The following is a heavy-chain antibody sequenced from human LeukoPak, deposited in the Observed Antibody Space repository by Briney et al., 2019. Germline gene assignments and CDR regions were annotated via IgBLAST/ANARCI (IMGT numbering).Heavy chain of an antibody. Sequence: GGSLRLSCADSEFTFSTYWMSWVRQAPGKGLEWVASIKQDGSERYYVDSVKGRFTISRDNAKNSLYLQVNSLRAEDTAVYYCAWIGRGTMVRGVIMAMDVWGKGTTVTISS. CDR3: AWIGRGTMVRGVIMAMDV. CDR1: EFTFSTYW. V-gene: IGHV3-7*01. D-gene: IGHD3-10*01. J-gene: IGHJ6*03. CDR2: IKQDGSER.